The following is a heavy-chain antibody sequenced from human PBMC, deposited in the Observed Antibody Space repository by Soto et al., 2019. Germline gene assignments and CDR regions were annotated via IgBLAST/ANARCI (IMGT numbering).Heavy chain of an antibody. CDR3: ARDPGGCSGGSCYSWYFDY. V-gene: IGHV3-48*01. CDR2: ISSSSSTI. Sequence: EVQLVESGGGLVQPGGPLRLSCAASGFTFSSYSMNWVRQAPGKGLEWVSYISSSSSTIYYADSVKGRFTISRDNAKNSLYLQMNSLRAEDTAVYYCARDPGGCSGGSCYSWYFDYWGQGTLVTVSS. CDR1: GFTFSSYS. D-gene: IGHD2-15*01. J-gene: IGHJ4*02.